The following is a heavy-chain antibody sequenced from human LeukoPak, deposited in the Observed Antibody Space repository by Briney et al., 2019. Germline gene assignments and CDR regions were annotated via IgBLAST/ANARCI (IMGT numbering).Heavy chain of an antibody. D-gene: IGHD3-22*01. CDR1: GFISSSYA. Sequence: GGSLRLSCAASGFISSSYAMSWVRQAPGKGLEWVSTISGSGGSTYYADSVKGRFTISRDNSKNTVYLQMNSLRAEDTAVYYCARRGTSGFYYYWGQGTLVTVSS. CDR2: ISGSGGST. J-gene: IGHJ4*02. CDR3: ARRGTSGFYYY. V-gene: IGHV3-23*01.